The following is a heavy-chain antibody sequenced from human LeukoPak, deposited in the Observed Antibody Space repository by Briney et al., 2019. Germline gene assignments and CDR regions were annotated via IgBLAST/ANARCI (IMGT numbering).Heavy chain of an antibody. Sequence: GASVKVSCKASGYTFTSYDINWVRQATGQGLEWMGWMNPNSGNTGYAQKFQGRVTMTRNTSISTAYMELSSLRSEDTAVYYCARGKRERSMLGWSRVLAGSSGWYAVSGPYYYYYMDVWGKGTTVTVSS. CDR2: MNPNSGNT. D-gene: IGHD6-19*01. CDR1: GYTFTSYD. V-gene: IGHV1-8*01. J-gene: IGHJ6*03. CDR3: ARGKRERSMLGWSRVLAGSSGWYAVSGPYYYYYMDV.